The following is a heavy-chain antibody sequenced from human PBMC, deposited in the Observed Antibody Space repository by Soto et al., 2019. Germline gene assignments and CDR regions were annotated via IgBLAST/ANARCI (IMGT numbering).Heavy chain of an antibody. J-gene: IGHJ5*02. CDR3: ARVVRFCSSPSCRGRNWFDP. Sequence: SATLSLTCSVSGGSISSGDYYWSWIRQPPGKCLEWIGYMFYTGTTYYNPSLKSRITISMDTSKNQFSLRPTSVTAADPAEYHXARVVRFCSSPSCRGRNWFDPWGQGTLVTGS. D-gene: IGHD2-2*01. V-gene: IGHV4-30-4*01. CDR1: GGSISSGDYY. CDR2: MFYTGTT.